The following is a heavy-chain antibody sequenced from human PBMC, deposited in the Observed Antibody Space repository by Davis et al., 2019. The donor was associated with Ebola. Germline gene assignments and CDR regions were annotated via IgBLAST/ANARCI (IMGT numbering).Heavy chain of an antibody. J-gene: IGHJ4*02. V-gene: IGHV4-39*01. CDR2: IYHSGST. Sequence: MPSETLSLTCTVSGGSIYYWGWIRQPPGKGLEWIGSIYHSGSTYYNPSLESRVAISVDTSKNQFSLSLTSVSAADTAVYYCANDDYWGQGILVTVSS. CDR3: ANDDY. CDR1: GGSIYY. D-gene: IGHD5-12*01.